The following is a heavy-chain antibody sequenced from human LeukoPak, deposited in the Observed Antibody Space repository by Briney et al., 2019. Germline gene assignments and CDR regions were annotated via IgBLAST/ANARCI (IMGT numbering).Heavy chain of an antibody. CDR3: ARVDGGEWYYFDY. D-gene: IGHD2-8*02. CDR2: INPNNGGT. J-gene: IGHJ4*02. Sequence: GASVKVSCKASGYTFTGYYMHWVQQAPGQGLEWMGWINPNNGGTNYAQKFQGRVTMTLDTSISTAYMELSRLRSDDTATYYCARVDGGEWYYFDYWGQGTLVTVSS. V-gene: IGHV1-2*02. CDR1: GYTFTGYY.